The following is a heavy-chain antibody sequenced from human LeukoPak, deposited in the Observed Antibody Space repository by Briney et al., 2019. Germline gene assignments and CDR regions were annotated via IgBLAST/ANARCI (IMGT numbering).Heavy chain of an antibody. Sequence: SGTLSLTCPVSGGSIRSYYWSWIRQPPGKGLEWIGEINHSGSTNYNPSLKRRVTISVDTSKNQFSLKLSSVTAADTAVYYCAKTKALRGYSYGYTWFDPWGQGTLVTVSS. J-gene: IGHJ5*02. CDR1: GGSIRSYY. V-gene: IGHV4-34*01. D-gene: IGHD5-18*01. CDR3: AKTKALRGYSYGYTWFDP. CDR2: INHSGST.